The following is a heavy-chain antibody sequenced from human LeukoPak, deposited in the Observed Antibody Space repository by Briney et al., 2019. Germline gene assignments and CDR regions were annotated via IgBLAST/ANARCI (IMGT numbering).Heavy chain of an antibody. Sequence: GGSLRLSCAASRFTFSSYGMHWVRQAPGKGLEWVAYIQYDGSNEQYADSVKGRFSISRDSSKNILYLQMNSLRAEDTAVYYCAREVHHDILTGYYNAYYYMDVWGKGTTVTISS. CDR1: RFTFSSYG. CDR3: AREVHHDILTGYYNAYYYMDV. V-gene: IGHV3-30*02. J-gene: IGHJ6*03. D-gene: IGHD3-9*01. CDR2: IQYDGSNE.